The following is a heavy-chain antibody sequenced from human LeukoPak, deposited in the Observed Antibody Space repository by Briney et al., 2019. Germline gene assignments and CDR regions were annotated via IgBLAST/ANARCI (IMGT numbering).Heavy chain of an antibody. Sequence: GASVKVSCKASGYTLTSYGISWVRQAPGQGLEWMGWISAYNGSTRYAQKLQGRVTMTTDSSTSTAYMELRSLRSDDTAVYYCARGPIIDIVVIPAAADYYHMDVWGKGTTVTVSS. V-gene: IGHV1-18*01. CDR3: ARGPIIDIVVIPAAADYYHMDV. J-gene: IGHJ6*03. CDR1: GYTLTSYG. D-gene: IGHD2-2*01. CDR2: ISAYNGST.